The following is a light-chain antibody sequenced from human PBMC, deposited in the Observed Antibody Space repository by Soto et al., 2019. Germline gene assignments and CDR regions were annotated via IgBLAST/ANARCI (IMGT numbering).Light chain of an antibody. J-gene: IGKJ5*01. CDR1: QSISRY. Sequence: DIHITHCPSSLSASVGDRVTITCRASQSISRYLNWYQQKPGKAPNLLIYVASSLQSEVPSRFSGSGSGTDFTLTITSLQPEDFATYYCQQSYGTPITFGQGTRLEIK. V-gene: IGKV1-39*01. CDR3: QQSYGTPIT. CDR2: VAS.